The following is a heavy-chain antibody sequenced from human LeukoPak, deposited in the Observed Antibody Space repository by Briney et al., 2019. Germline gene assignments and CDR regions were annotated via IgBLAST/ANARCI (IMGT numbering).Heavy chain of an antibody. CDR2: ISWDGGST. D-gene: IGHD2-2*01. V-gene: IGHV3-43*01. CDR3: AKDIIGYAPL. J-gene: IGHJ4*02. CDR1: GFTFDDYT. Sequence: PGGSLRLSCAASGFTFDDYTMHWVRQAPGKGLEWVSLISWDGGSTYYADSVRGRFTISRDNSKNSLYLQMNSLRTEDTAFYFCAKDIIGYAPLWGQGTLVTVSS.